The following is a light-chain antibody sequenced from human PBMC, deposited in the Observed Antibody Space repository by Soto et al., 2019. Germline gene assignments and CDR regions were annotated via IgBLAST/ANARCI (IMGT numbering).Light chain of an antibody. J-gene: IGKJ2*01. CDR3: QVRSDWPPFKYT. Sequence: EIVLTQSPATLSLSAGERVTLSCRSSQSVDTMVAWYQQQVGRTPRLLIYETSSRATGVPARFSGSGSGTDFTLTISRRETEDFAIYFCQVRSDWPPFKYTFGQGTKLEVK. CDR1: QSVDTM. CDR2: ETS. V-gene: IGKV3-11*01.